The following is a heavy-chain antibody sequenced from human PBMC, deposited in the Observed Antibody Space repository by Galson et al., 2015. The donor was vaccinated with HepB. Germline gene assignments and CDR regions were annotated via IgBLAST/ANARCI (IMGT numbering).Heavy chain of an antibody. CDR2: ISSSSSTI. Sequence: SLRLSCAASGFTFSSYSMNWVRQAPGKGLEWVSYISSSSSTIYYADSVKGRFTISRDNAKNSLYLQMNSLRAEDTAVYYCAGGGSYCGGDCYSSFDYWGQGTLVTVSS. CDR1: GFTFSSYS. CDR3: AGGGSYCGGDCYSSFDY. J-gene: IGHJ4*02. D-gene: IGHD2-21*02. V-gene: IGHV3-48*04.